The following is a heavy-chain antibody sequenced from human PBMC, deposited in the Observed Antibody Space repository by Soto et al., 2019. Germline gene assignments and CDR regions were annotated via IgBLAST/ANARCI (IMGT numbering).Heavy chain of an antibody. CDR1: GGTFSSYA. V-gene: IGHV1-69*13. Sequence: SVKVSCKASGGTFSSYAISWVRQAPGQGLEWMGGIIPIFGTANYAQKFQGRVTITADESTSTAYMELSSLRSEDTAVYYCARANDIVGALLWFDPWGQGTLVTVSS. CDR2: IIPIFGTA. D-gene: IGHD1-26*01. CDR3: ARANDIVGALLWFDP. J-gene: IGHJ5*02.